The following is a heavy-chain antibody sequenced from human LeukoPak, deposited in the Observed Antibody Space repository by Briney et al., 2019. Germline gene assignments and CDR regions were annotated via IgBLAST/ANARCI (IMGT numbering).Heavy chain of an antibody. V-gene: IGHV3-30-3*01. D-gene: IGHD4-17*01. CDR2: ISYDGSNK. J-gene: IGHJ5*02. CDR3: ARAASIDDYGDP. CDR1: GFTFSSYA. Sequence: GGSLRLSCAASGFTFSSYAMHWVRQAPGKGLEWVAVISYDGSNKYYADSVKGRFTISRDNSKNTLYLQMNSLRAEDTAVYYCARAASIDDYGDPWGQGTLVTVSS.